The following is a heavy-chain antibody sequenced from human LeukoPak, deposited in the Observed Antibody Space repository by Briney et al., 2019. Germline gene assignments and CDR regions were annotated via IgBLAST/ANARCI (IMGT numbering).Heavy chain of an antibody. CDR2: ISSSGSTI. CDR3: ARVSDTAMDPAIGDY. J-gene: IGHJ4*02. Sequence: GGSLRLSCAASGFTFSSYEMNWVRQAPGKGLEWVSYISSSGSTIYYADSVKGRLTISRDNAKNSLYLQMNSLRAEDTAVYYCARVSDTAMDPAIGDYWGQGTLVTVSS. V-gene: IGHV3-48*03. D-gene: IGHD5-18*01. CDR1: GFTFSSYE.